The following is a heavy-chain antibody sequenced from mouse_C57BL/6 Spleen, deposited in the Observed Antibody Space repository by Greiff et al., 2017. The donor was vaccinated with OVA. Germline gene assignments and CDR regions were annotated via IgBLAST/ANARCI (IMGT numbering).Heavy chain of an antibody. Sequence: QVQLQQSGAGFVKPGASVKLSCKASGYTFTSYWIPRCNHIPGRGLCSIGLIDPNSGGTKYNEKFKSKATLTVDKPSSTAYLQLSSLTSEDSAVYSGERGGYYGSSFPWYFDVWGTGTTVTVSS. CDR1: GYTFTSYW. D-gene: IGHD1-1*01. CDR3: ERGGYYGSSFPWYFDV. J-gene: IGHJ1*03. V-gene: IGHV1-72*01. CDR2: IDPNSGGT.